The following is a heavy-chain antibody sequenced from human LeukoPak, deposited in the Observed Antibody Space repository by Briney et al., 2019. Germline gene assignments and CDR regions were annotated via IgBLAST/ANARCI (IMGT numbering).Heavy chain of an antibody. CDR3: ATTYGSGSYYPYYYYYMDV. D-gene: IGHD3-10*01. V-gene: IGHV4-59*12. CDR1: GGSISSYY. Sequence: SETLSLTCTVSGGSISSYYWSWIRQPPGKGLEWIGYIYYSGSTNYNPSLKSRVTKSVDTSKNQFSLKLSSVTPADTAVYYCATTYGSGSYYPYYYYYMDVWGKGTTVTVSS. CDR2: IYYSGST. J-gene: IGHJ6*03.